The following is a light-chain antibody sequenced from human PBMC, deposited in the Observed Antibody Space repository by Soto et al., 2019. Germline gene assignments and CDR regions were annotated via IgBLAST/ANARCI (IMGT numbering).Light chain of an antibody. V-gene: IGKV3-15*01. CDR2: DAS. J-gene: IGKJ1*01. Sequence: EIVMTQSPATLSVSPGERATLSCRASQSISSNLAWYQQTPVQAPRLLIYDASTRATGVPARFGGSGSGTEFTLTLSNLQSEDFAIYYCQQYDNWPRTFGQGTKVEVK. CDR3: QQYDNWPRT. CDR1: QSISSN.